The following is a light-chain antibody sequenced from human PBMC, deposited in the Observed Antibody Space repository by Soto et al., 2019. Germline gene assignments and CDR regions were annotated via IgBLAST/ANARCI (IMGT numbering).Light chain of an antibody. CDR2: AAS. V-gene: IGKV1-39*01. Sequence: DIQMTQSPSSLSAFVGDRVTITCRASESISRHLNWYQQKPGKAPKLLIYAASSLQNGVPSRFSGGGSGTDFTLTISNLQPAVFATYYCQQSYSTPSITFGQGTRREIK. CDR1: ESISRH. J-gene: IGKJ5*01. CDR3: QQSYSTPSIT.